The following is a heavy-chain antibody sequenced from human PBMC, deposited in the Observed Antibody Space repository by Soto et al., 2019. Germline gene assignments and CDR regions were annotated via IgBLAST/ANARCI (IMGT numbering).Heavy chain of an antibody. CDR3: AKAETVRFLEWLSWDY. J-gene: IGHJ4*02. CDR1: GFTFDDYT. Sequence: GGSLRLSCAASGFTFDDYTMHWVRQAPGKGLEWVSLISWDGGSTYYAASVKGRFTISRDNSKNSLYLQMNSLRTEDTALYYCAKAETVRFLEWLSWDYWGQGTLVTVSS. CDR2: ISWDGGST. V-gene: IGHV3-43*01. D-gene: IGHD3-3*01.